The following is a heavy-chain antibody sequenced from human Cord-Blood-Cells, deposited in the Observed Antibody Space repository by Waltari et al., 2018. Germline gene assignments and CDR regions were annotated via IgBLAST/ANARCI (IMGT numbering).Heavy chain of an antibody. CDR1: GYTFTGYY. J-gene: IGHJ4*02. V-gene: IGHV1-2*04. D-gene: IGHD1-26*01. CDR3: ARASGSYYVIDY. CDR2: INPNSGGT. Sequence: QVQLVQSGAEVKKPGASVKVSCTASGYTFTGYYINWVRQAPGQGLEWMGWINPNSGGTNYAQKFQGWVTMTRDTSISTAYMELSRLRSDDTAVYYCARASGSYYVIDYWGQGTLVTVSS.